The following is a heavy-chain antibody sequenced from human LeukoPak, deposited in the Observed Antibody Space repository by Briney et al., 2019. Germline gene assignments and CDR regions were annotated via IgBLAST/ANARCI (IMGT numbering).Heavy chain of an antibody. CDR2: ISYDGSNK. D-gene: IGHD3-22*01. CDR3: AKEGHYYDTTHFDY. V-gene: IGHV3-30*18. CDR1: GFTFSSYG. Sequence: GESLRLSCAASGFTFSSYGMHWVRQAPGKGLEWVAVISYDGSNKYYADSVKGRFTISRDNSKNTLYLQMNSLRAEDTAVYYCAKEGHYYDTTHFDYWGQGTLVTVSS. J-gene: IGHJ4*02.